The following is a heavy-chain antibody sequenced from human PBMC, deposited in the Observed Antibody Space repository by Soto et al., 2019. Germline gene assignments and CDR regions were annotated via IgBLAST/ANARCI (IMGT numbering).Heavy chain of an antibody. D-gene: IGHD3-22*01. CDR3: AHRRGDNYDSSEGAFDI. Sequence: ESGPTLVNPTQTLTLTCTFSGFSLTTSGVGVGWIRQPPGKALEWLAHIYWDDDKRYSPSLKSRLTITKDTSENQVVLTMTNMDPVDTATYYCAHRRGDNYDSSEGAFDIWGQGTMVTVSS. CDR2: IYWDDDK. CDR1: GFSLTTSGVG. J-gene: IGHJ3*02. V-gene: IGHV2-5*02.